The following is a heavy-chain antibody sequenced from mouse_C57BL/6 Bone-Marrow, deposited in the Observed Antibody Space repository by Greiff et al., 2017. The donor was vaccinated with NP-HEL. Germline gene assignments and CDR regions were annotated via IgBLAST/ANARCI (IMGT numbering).Heavy chain of an antibody. CDR2: IRLKSDNYAT. D-gene: IGHD2-2*01. J-gene: IGHJ3*01. CDR3: TGDGYDWFAY. CDR1: GFTFSNYW. V-gene: IGHV6-3*01. Sequence: EVKLEESGGGLVQPGGSMKLSCVASGFTFSNYWMNWVRQSPEKGLEWVAQIRLKSDNYATHYAESVKGRFTISRDDSKSSVYLQMNNLRAEDTGIYYCTGDGYDWFAYWGQGTLVTVSA.